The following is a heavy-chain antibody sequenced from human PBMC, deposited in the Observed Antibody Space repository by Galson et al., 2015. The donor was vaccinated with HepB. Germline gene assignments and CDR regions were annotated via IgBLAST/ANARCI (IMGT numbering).Heavy chain of an antibody. D-gene: IGHD3-10*01. CDR2: ISATGGDT. V-gene: IGHV3-23*01. CDR3: AKDSGTIAVREVFDY. J-gene: IGHJ4*02. Sequence: SLRLSCAASGFTFSNYAMTWVRRAPGRGLEWVSSISATGGDTYYPDSVKGRFTISRDNSKNTLYLQMNSLRAEDTAVYYCAKDSGTIAVREVFDYWGQGTLVTVSS. CDR1: GFTFSNYA.